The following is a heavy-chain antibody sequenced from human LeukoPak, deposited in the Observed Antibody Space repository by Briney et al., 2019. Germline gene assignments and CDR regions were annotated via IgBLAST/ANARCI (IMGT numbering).Heavy chain of an antibody. CDR1: GGSISSYY. V-gene: IGHV4-59*01. CDR2: IYYSGST. D-gene: IGHD1-26*01. Sequence: SETLSLTCTVSGGSISSYYWSWIRQPPGKGLEWIGYIYYSGSTNYSPSLKSRVTISIDTSKNQLSLKLTSVTAADAAVYYCARNGGSYTFDSWGEGTMVTASS. CDR3: ARNGGSYTFDS. J-gene: IGHJ3*02.